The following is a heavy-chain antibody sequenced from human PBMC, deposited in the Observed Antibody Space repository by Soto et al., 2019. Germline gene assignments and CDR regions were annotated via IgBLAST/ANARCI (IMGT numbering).Heavy chain of an antibody. V-gene: IGHV3-7*01. J-gene: IGHJ2*01. CDR3: VRARIDL. CDR1: GFTFSNYW. CDR2: INTDGSEK. Sequence: EVQLVESGGGLVQPGGSLRLSCAASGFTFSNYWMTWVRQAPGKGLEWVANINTDGSEKYYVASVKGRFTISRDNVKNSLYLQMNSLRAEDTALYYCVRARIDLWGRGTLVTVSS.